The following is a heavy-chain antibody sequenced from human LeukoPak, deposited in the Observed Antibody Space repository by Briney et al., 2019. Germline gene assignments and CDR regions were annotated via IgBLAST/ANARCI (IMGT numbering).Heavy chain of an antibody. D-gene: IGHD1-26*01. CDR3: TRLGGNYEGGDF. J-gene: IGHJ4*02. CDR2: ISGSGGST. V-gene: IGHV3-23*01. CDR1: GFTFSSYA. Sequence: GGSLRLSCAASGFTFSSYAMSWVRQAPGKGLEWVSAISGSGGSTYYADSVKGRFTISRDNSKNTLYLQMNSLRAEDTAVYYCTRLGGNYEGGDFWGQGTLVTVSS.